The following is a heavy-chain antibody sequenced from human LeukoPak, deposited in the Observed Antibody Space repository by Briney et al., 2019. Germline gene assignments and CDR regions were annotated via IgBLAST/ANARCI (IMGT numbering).Heavy chain of an antibody. D-gene: IGHD3-10*01. CDR3: ARDQRGDRKDY. CDR2: ISGGTI. Sequence: GGSLRLSCVASGFTFSSYGMNWFRQAPGKGLEWVSYISGGTIHYADSVKGRFAISRDNAKNELYLQMNSLRAENTAVYYCARDQRGDRKDYWGQGTLVTVSS. V-gene: IGHV3-48*01. J-gene: IGHJ4*02. CDR1: GFTFSSYG.